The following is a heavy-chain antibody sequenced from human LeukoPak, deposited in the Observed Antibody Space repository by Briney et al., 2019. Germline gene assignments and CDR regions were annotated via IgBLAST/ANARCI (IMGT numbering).Heavy chain of an antibody. CDR3: AKDLWRDEYVLLWFGQDY. CDR2: ISGSGGST. Sequence: PGGSLRLSCAASGFTFSSYAMSWVRQAPGKGLEWVSAISGSGGSTYYADSVKGRFTISRDNSKNTLYLQVNSLRAEDTAVYYCAKDLWRDEYVLLWFGQDYWGQGTLVTVSS. J-gene: IGHJ4*02. D-gene: IGHD3-10*01. CDR1: GFTFSSYA. V-gene: IGHV3-23*01.